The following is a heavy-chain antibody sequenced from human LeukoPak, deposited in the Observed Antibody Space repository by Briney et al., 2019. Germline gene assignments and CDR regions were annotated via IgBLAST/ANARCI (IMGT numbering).Heavy chain of an antibody. CDR1: GFTVSRNY. Sequence: GGSLRLSCAASGFTVSRNYMSWVRQAPGKGLECVSVIYSGGNTYYTDSVRGRFTISRDNSKSTLYLQMNSLRAEDTAVYYCAKDLFLEASSGYSNDAFDIWGQGTMVTVSS. CDR3: AKDLFLEASSGYSNDAFDI. V-gene: IGHV3-53*01. D-gene: IGHD3-22*01. CDR2: IYSGGNT. J-gene: IGHJ3*02.